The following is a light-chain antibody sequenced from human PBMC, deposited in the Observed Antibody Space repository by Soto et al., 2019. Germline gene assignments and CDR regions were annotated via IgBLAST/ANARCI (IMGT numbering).Light chain of an antibody. V-gene: IGLV1-40*01. J-gene: IGLJ1*01. CDR3: QSYDSSPSGYV. CDR2: ANK. Sequence: QSVLTQPPSVSGAPGKRITISCTLSSSNIGAGYDVHWYQQLPGAAPKLLIYANKNRPAGVPDRFSASKSGTSASLAITGLQAEDEADYYCQSYDSSPSGYVFGTGTKVTVL. CDR1: SSNIGAGYD.